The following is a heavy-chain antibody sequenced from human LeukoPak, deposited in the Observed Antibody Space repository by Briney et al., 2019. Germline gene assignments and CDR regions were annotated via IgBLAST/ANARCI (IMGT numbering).Heavy chain of an antibody. CDR3: ASKMTTVTTWGDALDY. Sequence: ASVKVSCKASVYTFTSYGISWVRQAPGQGLEWMVWISAYNGNTNYAQKLQGRVTMTTDTYTSTAELELRSLRSDDTAVYYCASKMTTVTTWGDALDYWGQGTLVTVSS. CDR1: VYTFTSYG. D-gene: IGHD4-17*01. CDR2: ISAYNGNT. J-gene: IGHJ4*02. V-gene: IGHV1-18*01.